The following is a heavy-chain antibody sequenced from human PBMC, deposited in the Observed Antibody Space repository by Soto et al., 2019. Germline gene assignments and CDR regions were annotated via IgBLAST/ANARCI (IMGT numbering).Heavy chain of an antibody. CDR1: GYTFTSYY. J-gene: IGHJ6*02. CDR3: ARDQDSWRGSSGYYRSEYYYGMDV. CDR2: INPSGGST. Sequence: ASVKVSCKASGYTFTSYYMHWVRQAPGQGLEWMGIINPSGGSTSYAQKFKGRVTMTRDTSTSTVYMELSSLRSEDTAVYYCARDQDSWRGSSGYYRSEYYYGMDVWGQGTTVTVPS. V-gene: IGHV1-46*01. D-gene: IGHD3-22*01.